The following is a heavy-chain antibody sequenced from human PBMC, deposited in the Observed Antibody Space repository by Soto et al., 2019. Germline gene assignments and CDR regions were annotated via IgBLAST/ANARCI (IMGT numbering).Heavy chain of an antibody. CDR1: GGTFSSYA. Sequence: SVKGSCKASGGTFSSYAISWVRQAPGQGLEWMGGIIPISGTANYAQKFQGRVTITADESTSTAYMELSSLRSEDTAVYYCARSQGSSTSLEIYYYYYYGMDVWGQGTTVTVSS. D-gene: IGHD2-2*01. V-gene: IGHV1-69*13. J-gene: IGHJ6*02. CDR2: IIPISGTA. CDR3: ARSQGSSTSLEIYYYYYYGMDV.